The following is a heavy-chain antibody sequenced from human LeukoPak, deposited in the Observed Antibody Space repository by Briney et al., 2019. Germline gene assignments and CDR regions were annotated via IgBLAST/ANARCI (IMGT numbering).Heavy chain of an antibody. V-gene: IGHV4-34*01. Sequence: SETLSLTCAVYGGSFSGYYWSWIGQPPGKGLEWIGEINHSGSTNYNPSLKSRVTISVDTSKNQFSLKLSSVTAADTAVYYCARVPYPLVGVVPWFDPWGQGTLVTVSS. D-gene: IGHD3-3*01. J-gene: IGHJ5*02. CDR3: ARVPYPLVGVVPWFDP. CDR2: INHSGST. CDR1: GGSFSGYY.